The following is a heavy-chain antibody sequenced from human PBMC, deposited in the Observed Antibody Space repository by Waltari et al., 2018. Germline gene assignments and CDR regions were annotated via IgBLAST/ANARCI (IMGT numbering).Heavy chain of an antibody. D-gene: IGHD2-15*01. CDR1: G. CDR2: IYWDDDK. V-gene: IGHV2-5*02. CDR3: AHKKYGVANSFDY. Sequence: GLGWIRQPPGKALEWLALIYWDDDKRYRPSLKSRLTITKHTSKNQVVLTMTNMDSVDTATYYCAHKKYGVANSFDYWGQGILVTVSA. J-gene: IGHJ4*02.